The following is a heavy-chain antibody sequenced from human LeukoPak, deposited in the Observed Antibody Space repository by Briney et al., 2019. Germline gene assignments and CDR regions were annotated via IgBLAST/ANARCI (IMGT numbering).Heavy chain of an antibody. CDR3: ARGRTRSSTSCLGY. D-gene: IGHD2-2*01. Sequence: GASVKVSCKASGYTFTSYDINWVRQATGQGLEWMGWMNPNSGNTGYAQKFQGRVTITRNTSISTAYMELSSLRSADTAVYYCARGRTRSSTSCLGYWGQGTLVTVSS. CDR2: MNPNSGNT. V-gene: IGHV1-8*03. CDR1: GYTFTSYD. J-gene: IGHJ4*02.